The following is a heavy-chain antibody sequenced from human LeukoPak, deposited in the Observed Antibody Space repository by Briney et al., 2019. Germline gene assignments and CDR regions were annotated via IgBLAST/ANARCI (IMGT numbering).Heavy chain of an antibody. CDR2: ISAYNGNT. J-gene: IGHJ4*02. D-gene: IGHD1-26*01. CDR1: GYTFTSYG. V-gene: IGHV1-18*01. CDR3: ARDFPRRLTALSLGTIVGATGFDY. Sequence: AASVKVSCKASGYTFTSYGISWVRQAPGQGLEWMGWISAYNGNTNYAQKLQGRVTMTTDTSTSTAYMELRSLRSDDTAVYYCARDFPRRLTALSLGTIVGATGFDYWGQGTLVTVSS.